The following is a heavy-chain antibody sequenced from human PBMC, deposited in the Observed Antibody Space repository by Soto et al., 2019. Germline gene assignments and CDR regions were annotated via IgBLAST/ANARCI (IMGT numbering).Heavy chain of an antibody. Sequence: EVDLLESGGDLVQPGGSLRLSCAASGFIFRSYAMSWVRQAPGKGLEWVSTISGSGGHTFYADSVKGRFTISRDNSKSTLHLQMNSLRAEDTAVYYCAKNPTIFGVADETPPWFDPWGQGTLVTVSS. V-gene: IGHV3-23*01. J-gene: IGHJ5*02. CDR1: GFIFRSYA. CDR2: ISGSGGHT. D-gene: IGHD3-3*01. CDR3: AKNPTIFGVADETPPWFDP.